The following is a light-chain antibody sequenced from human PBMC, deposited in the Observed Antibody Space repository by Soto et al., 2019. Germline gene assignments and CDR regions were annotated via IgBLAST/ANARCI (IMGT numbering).Light chain of an antibody. CDR1: SSDVDGYNY. CDR2: EVS. V-gene: IGLV2-14*01. J-gene: IGLJ2*01. CDR3: SSYTSSSTL. Sequence: QSALTQPASVSGSPGQSITISCTGTSSDVDGYNYVSWYQQHPGKAPKLMIYEVSNRPSGVSNRFSGSKSGNTASLTISGLQDEDEADYYCSSYTSSSTLFGGGTKLTVL.